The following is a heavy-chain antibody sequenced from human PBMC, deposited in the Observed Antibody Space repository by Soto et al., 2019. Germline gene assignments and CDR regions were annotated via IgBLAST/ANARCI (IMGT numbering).Heavy chain of an antibody. Sequence: SVKVSCKASGGTFSSYAISWVRQAPGQGLEWMGGIIPIFGTANYAQKFQGRVTITADESTSTAYMELSSLRSEDTAVYYCARDPVNPKFTYQNNWFDPWGQGTLVTVSS. CDR2: IIPIFGTA. J-gene: IGHJ5*02. CDR3: ARDPVNPKFTYQNNWFDP. CDR1: GGTFSSYA. D-gene: IGHD2-2*01. V-gene: IGHV1-69*13.